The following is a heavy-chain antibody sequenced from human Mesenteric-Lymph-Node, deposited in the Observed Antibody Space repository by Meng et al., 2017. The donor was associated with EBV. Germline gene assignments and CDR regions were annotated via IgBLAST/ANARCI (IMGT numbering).Heavy chain of an antibody. CDR2: VNHAGTT. CDR1: GGSFSDYY. V-gene: IGHV4-34*01. J-gene: IGHJ5*02. CDR3: AALGSFASSIDP. D-gene: IGHD3-16*01. Sequence: QVQLQQWGAGLLKPSGTLSLTCAAYGGSFSDYYWTWIRQPPGKGLEWIGEVNHAGTTIYNPSLESRVTISVDTSKNQFSLKLTSVTAADTAVYFCAALGSFASSIDPWGQGTLVTVSS.